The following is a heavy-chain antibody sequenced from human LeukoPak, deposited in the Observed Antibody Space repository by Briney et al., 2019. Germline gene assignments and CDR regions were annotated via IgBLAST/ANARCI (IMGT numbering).Heavy chain of an antibody. CDR1: GFTFSNYA. CDR3: GRLSDLYCDGGGCPNRYLDS. CDR2: ISGSGGST. D-gene: IGHD2-15*01. V-gene: IGHV3-23*01. Sequence: PGGSLRLSCAASGFTFSNYAMSWVRQAPGKGLEWVSAISGSGGSTYYADSVKGRFTISRDNSKNTLYLQMNGLRAEDTAVYYCGRLSDLYCDGGGCPNRYLDSWGRGTLVTVSS. J-gene: IGHJ4*02.